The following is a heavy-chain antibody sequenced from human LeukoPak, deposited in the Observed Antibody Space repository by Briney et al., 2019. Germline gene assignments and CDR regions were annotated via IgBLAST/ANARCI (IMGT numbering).Heavy chain of an antibody. CDR1: GVSVSTSH. CDR3: SEGYFEPFDH. V-gene: IGHV4-59*02. D-gene: IGHD2/OR15-2a*01. J-gene: IGHJ4*02. CDR2: LSYTGKT. Sequence: SETLSLTRNVSGVSVSTSHWNWIRQRPGKGLEWIGCLSYTGKTDYNPSLKSRVSISLGSSNNHFSLKLTSVTAADTAVYYCSEGYFEPFDHWGQGTLVTVSS.